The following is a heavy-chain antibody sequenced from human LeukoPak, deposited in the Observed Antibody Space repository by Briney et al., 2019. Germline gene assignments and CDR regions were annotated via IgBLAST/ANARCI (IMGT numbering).Heavy chain of an antibody. Sequence: PSETLSLTCTVSGGSISSSSYYWGWIRQPPGKGLEWIGSIYCSGSTYYNPSLKSRVTISVDTSKNQFSLKLSSVTAADTAVYYCARGPRDGGATPVSWFDPWGQGTLVTVSS. J-gene: IGHJ5*02. D-gene: IGHD1-26*01. CDR3: ARGPRDGGATPVSWFDP. CDR1: GGSISSSSYY. V-gene: IGHV4-39*07. CDR2: IYCSGST.